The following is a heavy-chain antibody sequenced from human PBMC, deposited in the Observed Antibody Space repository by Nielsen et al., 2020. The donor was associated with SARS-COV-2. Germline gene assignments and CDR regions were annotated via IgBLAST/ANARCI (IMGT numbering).Heavy chain of an antibody. J-gene: IGHJ3*02. CDR1: GFTVSSYW. V-gene: IGHV3-74*01. CDR3: AKGVIDCTNGVCYTWAFDI. D-gene: IGHD2-8*01. CDR2: INSDGSST. Sequence: GGSLRLSCAASGFTVSSYWMHWVRQAPGKGLVWVSRINSDGSSTSYADSVKGRFTISRDNAKNTLYLQMNSLRTEDTALYYCAKGVIDCTNGVCYTWAFDIWGQGTMVTVSS.